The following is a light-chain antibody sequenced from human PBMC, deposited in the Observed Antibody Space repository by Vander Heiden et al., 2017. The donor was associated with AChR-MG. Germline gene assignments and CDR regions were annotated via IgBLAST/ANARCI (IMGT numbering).Light chain of an antibody. J-gene: IGLJ3*02. CDR3: CSYAGSRTWV. V-gene: IGLV2-23*01. CDR1: ISDVGSYNL. CDR2: EGS. Sequence: QSALTQPASVSVSPGQPITISCPGPISDVGSYNLVSWYQQHPGKAPKLMIYEGSKRTSGVSNRFSGSKSGNTASLTISGLQAEDEADYYCCSYAGSRTWVFGGGTKLTDL.